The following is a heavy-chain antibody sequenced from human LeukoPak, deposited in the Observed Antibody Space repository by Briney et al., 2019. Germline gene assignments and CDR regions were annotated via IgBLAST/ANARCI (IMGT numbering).Heavy chain of an antibody. D-gene: IGHD3-22*01. Sequence: GGSLRISCAASGFTFSSYAMSWVRQAPGKGLEWVSAISGSGGSTYYADSVKGRFTISRDNSKNTLYLQMNSLRAEDTAVYYCAKDGITMIVVVITAYFDYWGQGTLVTVSS. CDR3: AKDGITMIVVVITAYFDY. J-gene: IGHJ4*02. V-gene: IGHV3-23*01. CDR2: ISGSGGST. CDR1: GFTFSSYA.